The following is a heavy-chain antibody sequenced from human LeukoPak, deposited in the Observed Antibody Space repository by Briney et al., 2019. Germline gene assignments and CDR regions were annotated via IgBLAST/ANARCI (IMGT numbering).Heavy chain of an antibody. CDR2: TYYRSKLYN. V-gene: IGHV6-1*01. Sequence: SQTLSLTCAISGDSFSSNSVTWNWLRQSPSRGLEWLGRTYYRSKLYNDYAVSVKSRITINPDTSKNQFSLQLNSVTPEDTAVYYCTRAGSYGYYWYFDLWGRGTLVTVSS. CDR1: GDSFSSNSVT. CDR3: TRAGSYGYYWYFDL. J-gene: IGHJ2*01. D-gene: IGHD5-18*01.